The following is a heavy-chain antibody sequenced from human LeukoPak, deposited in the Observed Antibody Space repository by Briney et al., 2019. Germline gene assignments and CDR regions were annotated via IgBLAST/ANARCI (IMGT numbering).Heavy chain of an antibody. CDR1: GGSFSAYY. CDR2: INHSGST. V-gene: IGHV4-34*01. D-gene: IGHD6-19*01. Sequence: SETLSLTCAVYGGSFSAYYWSWIRQPPGKGLEWIGEINHSGSTNYNPSLKSRVTISVDTSKNQFSLKLSSVTAADTAVYYCARRQGIAVAGTTLKAFDIWGQGTMVTVSS. CDR3: ARRQGIAVAGTTLKAFDI. J-gene: IGHJ3*02.